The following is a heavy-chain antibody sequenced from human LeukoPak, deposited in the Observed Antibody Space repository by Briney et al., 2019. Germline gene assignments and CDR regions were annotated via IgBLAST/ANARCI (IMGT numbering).Heavy chain of an antibody. D-gene: IGHD6-6*01. CDR3: AWGLYSSFQYYYYYYYMDV. CDR1: GGTFSSYA. J-gene: IGHJ6*03. CDR2: IIPIFGTA. V-gene: IGHV1-69*01. Sequence: SVKVSCKASGGTFSSYAISWVRQAPGQGLEWMGGIIPIFGTASYAQKFQGRVTITADESTSPAYMELSSLRSEDTAVYYCAWGLYSSFQYYYYYYYMDVWGKGTTVTVSS.